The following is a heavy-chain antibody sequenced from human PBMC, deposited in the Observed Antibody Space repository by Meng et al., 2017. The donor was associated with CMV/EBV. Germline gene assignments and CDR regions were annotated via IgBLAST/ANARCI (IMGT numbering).Heavy chain of an antibody. Sequence: SETLSLTCTVSGGPISSYYWSWIRQPPGKGLEWIGYIYYSGSTNYNPSLKSRVTISVDTSKNQFSLKLSSVTAADTAVYYCARDLWVPATPLSRAYYYGMDVWGQGTTVTVSS. J-gene: IGHJ6*02. D-gene: IGHD2-2*01. V-gene: IGHV4-59*01. CDR3: ARDLWVPATPLSRAYYYGMDV. CDR1: GGPISSYY. CDR2: IYYSGST.